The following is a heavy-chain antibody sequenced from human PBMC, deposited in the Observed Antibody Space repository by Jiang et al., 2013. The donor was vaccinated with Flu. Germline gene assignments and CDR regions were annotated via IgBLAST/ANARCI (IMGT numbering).Heavy chain of an antibody. CDR1: GYTFTSYD. Sequence: SGAEVKKPGASVKVSCKASGYTFTSYDINWVRQATGQGLEWMGWMNPNSGNTGYAQKFQGRVTMTRNTSISTAYMELSSLRSEDTAVYYCARQIPSNMVRGVIIKGRGWFDPWGQGTLVTVSS. D-gene: IGHD3-10*01. CDR2: MNPNSGNT. V-gene: IGHV1-8*01. J-gene: IGHJ5*02. CDR3: ARQIPSNMVRGVIIKGRGWFDP.